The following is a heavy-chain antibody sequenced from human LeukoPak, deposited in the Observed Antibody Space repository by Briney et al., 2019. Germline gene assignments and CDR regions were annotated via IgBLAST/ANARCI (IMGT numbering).Heavy chain of an antibody. CDR1: GFTFSSYS. D-gene: IGHD3-3*01. CDR2: ISSSSRTI. Sequence: GGSLRLSCAASGFTFSSYSMNWVRQAPGKGLEWVSYISSSSRTIYYADSVKGRFTISRDNAKNSLYLQLNSLRAGDPAVYYCARDELRFLEVDPWGQGTLVSVSS. CDR3: ARDELRFLEVDP. J-gene: IGHJ5*02. V-gene: IGHV3-48*04.